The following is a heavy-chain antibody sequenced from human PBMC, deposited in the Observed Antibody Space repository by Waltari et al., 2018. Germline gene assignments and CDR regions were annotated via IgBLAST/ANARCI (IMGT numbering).Heavy chain of an antibody. J-gene: IGHJ4*02. V-gene: IGHV3-23*05. D-gene: IGHD6-19*01. Sequence: EVQLLESGGGLVQPGGSLRLSCAASGFTFSAYAMSWVRPAQGKGLECVSAIHTGFNTYYADSVRGRFTISRDNSKNTQYLQMNGLRVEDTALYYCATARGYGTGWYGKNDYWGQGTLVTVSS. CDR1: GFTFSAYA. CDR2: IHTGFNT. CDR3: ATARGYGTGWYGKNDY.